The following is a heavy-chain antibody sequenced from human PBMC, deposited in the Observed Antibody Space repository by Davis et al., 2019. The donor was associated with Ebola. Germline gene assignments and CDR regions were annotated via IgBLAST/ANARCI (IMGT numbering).Heavy chain of an antibody. CDR1: GYTFTSYY. CDR2: INPSAGST. Sequence: ASVKVSCKASGYTFTSYYMHWVRQAPGQGLEWMGIINPSAGSTSYAQKFQGRVTMTRDTSTSTVYMNLSSLRSEDTAIYYCARGGTMVRGVNDYWGQGTLVTVSS. D-gene: IGHD3-10*01. J-gene: IGHJ4*02. V-gene: IGHV1-46*03. CDR3: ARGGTMVRGVNDY.